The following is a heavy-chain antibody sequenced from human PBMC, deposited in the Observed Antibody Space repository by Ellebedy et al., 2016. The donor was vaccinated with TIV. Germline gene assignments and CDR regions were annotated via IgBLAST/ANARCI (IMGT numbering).Heavy chain of an antibody. CDR2: INGVGDST. D-gene: IGHD3-22*01. J-gene: IGHJ4*02. Sequence: PGGSLRLSCVGSGFTFAKHAMTWVRQAPGKGLQWVSTINGVGDSTDLADSVEGRFALSRDNSKNTVYLQMNSLRVEDTAVYYCAKTPASYYYETSGAHYFDLWGQGTLVTVSS. CDR1: GFTFAKHA. CDR3: AKTPASYYYETSGAHYFDL. V-gene: IGHV3-23*01.